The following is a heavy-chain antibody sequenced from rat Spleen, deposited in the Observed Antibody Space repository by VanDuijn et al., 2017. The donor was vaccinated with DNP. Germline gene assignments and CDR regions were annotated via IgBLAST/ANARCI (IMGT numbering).Heavy chain of an antibody. V-gene: IGHV1-43*01. CDR3: ARWNDGLDY. CDR1: GYTFTSYY. J-gene: IGHJ2*01. CDR2: IYPGSGRT. D-gene: IGHD1-12*02. Sequence: QVQLQQSGAELTKPGSSVKISCKASGYTFTSYYMGWIKRTTGQGLEYIGYIYPGSGRTDYNEKFKDNATLTVHKASSTAFMQLNSLTPDDSAVYYCARWNDGLDYWGQGVMVTVSS.